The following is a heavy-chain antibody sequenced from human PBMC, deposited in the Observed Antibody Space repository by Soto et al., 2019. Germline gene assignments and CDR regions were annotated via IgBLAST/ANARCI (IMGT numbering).Heavy chain of an antibody. J-gene: IGHJ4*02. D-gene: IGHD2-15*01. CDR2: ISGSGGST. CDR1: GFTFSSYA. CDR3: AKPAEGYCSGGSCPYSYYFDY. V-gene: IGHV3-23*01. Sequence: GGSLRLSCAASGFTFSSYAMSWVRQAPGKGLEWVSAISGSGGSTYYADSVKGRFTISRDNSKNTLYLQMNSLRAEDTAVYYCAKPAEGYCSGGSCPYSYYFDYWGQGTLVTVSS.